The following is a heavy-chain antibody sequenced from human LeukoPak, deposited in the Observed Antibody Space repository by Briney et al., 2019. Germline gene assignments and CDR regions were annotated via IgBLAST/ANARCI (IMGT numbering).Heavy chain of an antibody. CDR3: AREPRGYSYGYLFDY. D-gene: IGHD5-18*01. V-gene: IGHV3-7*03. CDR2: INQDESES. CDR1: GFTFSTSW. J-gene: IGHJ4*02. Sequence: GGSLRLSCAASGFTFSTSWMTWVRQAPGKGLEWVANINQDESESYYVDSVKGRFTISRDNARNSLYLQMNTLRAEDTAVYHCAREPRGYSYGYLFDYWGQGTLVTVSS.